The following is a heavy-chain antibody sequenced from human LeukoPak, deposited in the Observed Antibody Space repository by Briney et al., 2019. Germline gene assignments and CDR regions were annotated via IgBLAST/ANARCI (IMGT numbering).Heavy chain of an antibody. CDR3: AKENYDSSGYYYVS. CDR2: ISWNSGSI. CDR1: GFTFDDYA. D-gene: IGHD3-22*01. V-gene: IGHV3-9*01. J-gene: IGHJ4*02. Sequence: GGSLRLSYAASGFTFDDYAMHWVRRAPGKVLEWVSDISWNSGSIGYADSVKGRFTISRDNAKNSLYLQMNSLRAEDTALYYCAKENYDSSGYYYVSWGQGILVTVSS.